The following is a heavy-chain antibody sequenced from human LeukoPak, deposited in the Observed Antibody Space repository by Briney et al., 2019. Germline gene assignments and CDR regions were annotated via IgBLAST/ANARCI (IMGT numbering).Heavy chain of an antibody. V-gene: IGHV1-18*01. CDR2: ISAYNGNT. D-gene: IGHD3-3*01. CDR3: ARDRKNYDFWSGYSENDY. J-gene: IGHJ4*02. CDR1: GYTFTSYG. Sequence: ASVKVSCKASGYTFTSYGISWVRQAPGQGLEWMGWISAYNGNTNYAQKLQGRVTMTTDTSTSTAYMELRSLRSDDTAVYYSARDRKNYDFWSGYSENDYWGQGTLVTVSS.